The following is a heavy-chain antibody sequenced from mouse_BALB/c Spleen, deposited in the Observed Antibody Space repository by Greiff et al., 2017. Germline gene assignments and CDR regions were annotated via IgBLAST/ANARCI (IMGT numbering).Heavy chain of an antibody. CDR3: ARGDYYGSSVLYFDD. CDR2: IYPGDGDT. J-gene: IGHJ2*01. D-gene: IGHD1-1*01. V-gene: IGHV1-82*01. CDR1: GYAFSSSW. Sequence: VQLQQSGPELVKPGASVKISCKASGYAFSSSWMNWVKQRPGQGLEWIGRIYPGDGDTNYNGKFKGKATLTADKSSSTAYMQLSSLTSVDSAVYFCARGDYYGSSVLYFDDWGQGTTLTVSS.